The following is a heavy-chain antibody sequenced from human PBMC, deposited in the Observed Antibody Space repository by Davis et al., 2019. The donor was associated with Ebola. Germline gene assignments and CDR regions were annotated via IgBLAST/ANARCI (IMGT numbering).Heavy chain of an antibody. D-gene: IGHD2-15*01. CDR3: ARGFLCSGGSCYDAFDI. Sequence: GESLKISCAASGFTFSSYAMNWVRQAPGKGLEWVAVISYDGSDKYYADSVKGRFTISRDNSKNTLYLQMNSLRVEDTAVYYCARGFLCSGGSCYDAFDIWGQGTMVTVSS. V-gene: IGHV3-30*04. CDR2: ISYDGSDK. CDR1: GFTFSSYA. J-gene: IGHJ3*02.